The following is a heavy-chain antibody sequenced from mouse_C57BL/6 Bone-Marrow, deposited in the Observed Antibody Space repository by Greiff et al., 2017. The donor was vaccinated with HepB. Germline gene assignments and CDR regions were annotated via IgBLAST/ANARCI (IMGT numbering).Heavy chain of an antibody. CDR3: ARYYSNYGNY. V-gene: IGHV1-64*01. D-gene: IGHD2-5*01. CDR2: IHPNSGST. J-gene: IGHJ2*01. Sequence: QVHVKQPGAELVKPGASVKLSCKASGYTFTSYWMHWVKQRPGQGLEWIGMIHPNSGSTNYNEKFKSKATLTVDKSSSTAYMQLSSLTSEDSAVYYCARYYSNYGNYWGQGTTLTVSS. CDR1: GYTFTSYW.